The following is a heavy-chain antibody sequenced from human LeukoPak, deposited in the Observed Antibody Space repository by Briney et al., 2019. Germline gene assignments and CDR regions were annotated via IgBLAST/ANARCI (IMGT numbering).Heavy chain of an antibody. D-gene: IGHD1-26*01. CDR1: GFTFSDYY. Sequence: GGSLRLSCAASGFTFSDYYMSWIRQAPGKGLEWVSYISSSGSTIYYADSVKGRFTISRDNSKNTLYLQMNSLRAEDTAVYYCAKVVSGGWQSPIDYWGQGTLVTVSS. V-gene: IGHV3-11*01. CDR2: ISSSGSTI. CDR3: AKVVSGGWQSPIDY. J-gene: IGHJ4*02.